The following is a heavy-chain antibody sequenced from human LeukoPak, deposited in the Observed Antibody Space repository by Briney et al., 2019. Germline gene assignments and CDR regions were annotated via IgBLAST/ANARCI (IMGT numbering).Heavy chain of an antibody. V-gene: IGHV4-39*07. CDR2: IYYSGST. Sequence: SGTLSLTCAVSGGSISSSSYYWGWIRQPPGTGLEWIGSIYYSGSTYYNPSLKSRVTISVDTSKNQFSLKLSSVTAADTAVYYCARVSGYYDSSMDDYWGQGTLVTVSS. CDR1: GGSISSSSYY. J-gene: IGHJ4*02. D-gene: IGHD3-22*01. CDR3: ARVSGYYDSSMDDY.